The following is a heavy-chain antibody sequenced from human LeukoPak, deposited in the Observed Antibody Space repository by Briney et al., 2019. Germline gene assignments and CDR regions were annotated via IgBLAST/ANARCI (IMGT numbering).Heavy chain of an antibody. J-gene: IGHJ4*02. CDR3: TTDGAYSGYEIGFELAY. CDR2: IKSKVDGGTT. D-gene: IGHD5-12*01. CDR1: GFTFSNAW. Sequence: GGSLRLSCAASGFTFSNAWMTWVRQAPGKGLEWVGRIKSKVDGGTTDYAAPVKGRFTISRDDSKNTLYLEMNSLKTEDTAMYYCTTDGAYSGYEIGFELAYWGQGTLVTVSS. V-gene: IGHV3-15*05.